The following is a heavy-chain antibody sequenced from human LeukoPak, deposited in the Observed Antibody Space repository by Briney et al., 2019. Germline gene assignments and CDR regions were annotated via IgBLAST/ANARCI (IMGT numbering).Heavy chain of an antibody. CDR1: GGTFSSYA. CDR3: ARDLPYYDCVWGSYRSDYFDY. V-gene: IGHV1-69*04. Sequence: SVKVSCKASGGTFSSYAISWVRQAPGQGLEWMGRIIPILGIANYAQKFQGRVTITADKSTSTAYMELSSLRSEDTAVYYCARDLPYYDCVWGSYRSDYFDYWGQGTLVTVSS. D-gene: IGHD3-16*02. CDR2: IIPILGIA. J-gene: IGHJ4*02.